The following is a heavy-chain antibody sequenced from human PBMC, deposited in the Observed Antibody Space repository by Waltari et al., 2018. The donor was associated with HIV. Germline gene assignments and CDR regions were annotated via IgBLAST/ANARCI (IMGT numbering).Heavy chain of an antibody. CDR1: GGAVNNDA. V-gene: IGHV1-69*13. CDR3: ARVICSTTSCYDLDYYYGMDV. CDR2: IIPIFGTT. Sequence: QVQLVQSGAEVKKPGSSVKVSCKASGGAVNNDAFSWVRPAPGQGLEWMGGIIPIFGTTNYAQKFQGRVRITADESTSTAYMDLSSLRSEDTAVYYCARVICSTTSCYDLDYYYGMDVWGQGTTVTVSS. D-gene: IGHD2-2*01. J-gene: IGHJ6*02.